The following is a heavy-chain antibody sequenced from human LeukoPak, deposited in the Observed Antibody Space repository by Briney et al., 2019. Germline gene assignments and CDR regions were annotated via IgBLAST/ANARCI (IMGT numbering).Heavy chain of an antibody. CDR1: GFTFSSYA. CDR2: FSGSGGST. Sequence: GGSLRLSCAASGFTFSSYAMSWVRQAPGKGLEWVSAFSGSGGSTFCADSVKGRFTISRDNSKNTLYLQMNSLSAEDTAVYYCAKDQARGYSGYDPKASYYYGMDVWGQGTTVTVSS. CDR3: AKDQARGYSGYDPKASYYYGMDV. D-gene: IGHD5-12*01. J-gene: IGHJ6*02. V-gene: IGHV3-23*01.